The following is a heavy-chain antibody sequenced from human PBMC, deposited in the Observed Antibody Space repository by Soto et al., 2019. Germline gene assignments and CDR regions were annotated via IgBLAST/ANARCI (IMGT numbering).Heavy chain of an antibody. J-gene: IGHJ6*02. Sequence: GASVKVSCKASGYTFTSYYMHWVRQAPGQGLEWKGIINPSGGSTSYAKKFQGKITMNRDTSTSTVYMELSSLRSEDTAVYYCARDIVVVVAAIPYYYYGMDVWGQGTTVTVSS. D-gene: IGHD2-15*01. CDR3: ARDIVVVVAAIPYYYYGMDV. V-gene: IGHV1-46*01. CDR1: GYTFTSYY. CDR2: INPSGGST.